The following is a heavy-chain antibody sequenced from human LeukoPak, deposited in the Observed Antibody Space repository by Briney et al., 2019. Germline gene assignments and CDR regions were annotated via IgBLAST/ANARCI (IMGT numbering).Heavy chain of an antibody. V-gene: IGHV4-4*02. CDR3: ARAYYYDSSGYYLGLDY. J-gene: IGHJ4*02. Sequence: SETLSLTCAVSGCSISSSNLWGWVRQPPGKGLEWIGEIYHSGSTNYNPSLKSRVTISVDKSKNQFSLKLSSVTAADTAVYYCARAYYYDSSGYYLGLDYWGQGTLVTVSS. D-gene: IGHD3-22*01. CDR2: IYHSGST. CDR1: GCSISSSNL.